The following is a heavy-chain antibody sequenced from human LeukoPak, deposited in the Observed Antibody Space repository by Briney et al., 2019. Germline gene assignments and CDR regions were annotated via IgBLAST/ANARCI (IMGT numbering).Heavy chain of an antibody. CDR1: GFTFSTYT. V-gene: IGHV3-30*04. D-gene: IGHD4-17*01. J-gene: IGHJ4*02. CDR2: IAYDGSNK. Sequence: GGSLRLSCAASGFTFSTYTMHWVRQAPGKGLEWVAVIAYDGSNKYHADSVKGRFTISRDNSKNTMSLQMNSLRAEDTAVYYCAKDKFTVTTFFDYWGQGTLVTVSS. CDR3: AKDKFTVTTFFDY.